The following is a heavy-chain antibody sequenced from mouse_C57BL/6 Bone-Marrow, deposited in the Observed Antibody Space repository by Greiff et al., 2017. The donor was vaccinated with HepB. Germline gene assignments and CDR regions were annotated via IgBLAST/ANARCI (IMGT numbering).Heavy chain of an antibody. D-gene: IGHD1-1*01. CDR2: IRLKSDNYAT. V-gene: IGHV6-3*01. CDR1: GFTFSNYW. Sequence: EVKVEESGGGLVQPGGSMKLSCVASGFTFSNYWMNWVRQSPEKGLEWVAQIRLKSDNYATHYAESVKGRFTISRDDSKSSVYLQMNNLRAEDTGIYYCTDKNGSSWYFDVWGTGTTVTVSS. CDR3: TDKNGSSWYFDV. J-gene: IGHJ1*03.